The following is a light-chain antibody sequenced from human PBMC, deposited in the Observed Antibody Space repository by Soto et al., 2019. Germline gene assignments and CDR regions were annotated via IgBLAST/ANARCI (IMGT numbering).Light chain of an antibody. CDR3: SSYAGSNKSV. V-gene: IGLV2-8*01. Sequence: QSALTQPPSASGSRGQSVTISCTGTSSDVGGYNYVSWYQQHPGKAPKLMIYEVTKRPSGVPDRFSGSKSGNTASLTVSGLQADDEDDYYCSSYAGSNKSVFGTGTKLTVL. J-gene: IGLJ1*01. CDR1: SSDVGGYNY. CDR2: EVT.